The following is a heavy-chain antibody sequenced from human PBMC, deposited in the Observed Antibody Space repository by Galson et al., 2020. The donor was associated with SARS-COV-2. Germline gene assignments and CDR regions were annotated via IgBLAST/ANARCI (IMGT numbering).Heavy chain of an antibody. CDR2: IYPDDSYT. J-gene: IGHJ4*02. V-gene: IGHV5-51*01. D-gene: IGHD6-19*01. Sequence: GESLKTSCRTSGYSFTNYWIGWVRQVPGKGLEWMGIIYPDDSYTIYSPSFQGQVTISADKSISTAFLQWSSLKASDTAIYYCARHGASSGWYEGIDYWGQGTLVTVSS. CDR1: GYSFTNYW. CDR3: ARHGASSGWYEGIDY.